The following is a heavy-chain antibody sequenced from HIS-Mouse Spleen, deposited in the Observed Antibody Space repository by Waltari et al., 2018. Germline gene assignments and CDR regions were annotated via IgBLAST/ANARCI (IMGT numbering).Heavy chain of an antibody. CDR2: ISGSGGST. D-gene: IGHD6-19*01. V-gene: IGHV3-23*01. Sequence: EVQLLESGGGLVQPGGSLRLSWAASGVTLSSFAMSWVRQAPGKGLEWVSAISGSGGSTYYADSVKGRFTISRDNSKNTLYLQMNSLRAEETAVYYCAKGSIAVAGSLIWGQGTMVTVSS. CDR1: GVTLSSFA. CDR3: AKGSIAVAGSLI. J-gene: IGHJ3*02.